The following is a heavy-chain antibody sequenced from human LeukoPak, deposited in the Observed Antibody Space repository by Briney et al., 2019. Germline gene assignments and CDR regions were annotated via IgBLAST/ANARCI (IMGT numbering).Heavy chain of an antibody. Sequence: AGRSLRLSCAASGFTFSSYGMHWVRQAPGKRLEWVAVISYDGSNKYYADSVRGRFTISRDNSKNTLYLQMNSLRAEDTAVYYCAKDPGRFVVVPAAIDYWGQGTLVTVSS. CDR3: AKDPGRFVVVPAAIDY. J-gene: IGHJ4*02. CDR1: GFTFSSYG. V-gene: IGHV3-30*18. D-gene: IGHD2-2*02. CDR2: ISYDGSNK.